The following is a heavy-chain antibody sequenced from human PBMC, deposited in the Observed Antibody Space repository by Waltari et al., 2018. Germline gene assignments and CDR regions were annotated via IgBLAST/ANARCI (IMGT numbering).Heavy chain of an antibody. CDR2: IRSTSFYK. V-gene: IGHV3-21*02. CDR1: GFHFNIYT. Sequence: EVQLVESGGDVVKPGGSLRLSCAASGFHFNIYTMSWVRLAPGKGLEWVSSIRSTSFYKYYADSVNGRFTSSRDNDKNSLYLQMNSVRDDDTAVYYCATFCSSTSCYAAGDYWGQGTLVTVSS. D-gene: IGHD2-2*01. J-gene: IGHJ4*02. CDR3: ATFCSSTSCYAAGDY.